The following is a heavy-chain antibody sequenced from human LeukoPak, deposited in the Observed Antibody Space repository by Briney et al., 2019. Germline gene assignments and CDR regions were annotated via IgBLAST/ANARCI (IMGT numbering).Heavy chain of an antibody. V-gene: IGHV1-69*13. CDR3: ARERPPGDSSSWFLEGYFDI. CDR2: IIPIFGTA. Sequence: SVKVSCKASGGTFSSYAITWVRQASGQGLEWMGRIIPIFGTANYAQKFQGRVTITADESTSTAYMELSTLRSDDTAVYYCARERPPGDSSSWFLEGYFDIWGQGTLVTVSS. J-gene: IGHJ4*02. D-gene: IGHD6-13*01. CDR1: GGTFSSYA.